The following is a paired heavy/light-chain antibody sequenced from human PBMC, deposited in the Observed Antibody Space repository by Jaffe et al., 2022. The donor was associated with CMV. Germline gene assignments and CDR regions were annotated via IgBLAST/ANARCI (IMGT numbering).Light chain of an antibody. CDR3: QQYSSHFLT. Sequence: DIQMTQFPSTLSASVGDRVIITCRANQSVSQWLAWYQQKPGKPPKLLIYKTSTLETGVPSRFSGSGFGTEFTLTISSLQPDDFATYYCQQYSSHFLTFGAGTSVEI. CDR1: QSVSQW. CDR2: KTS. J-gene: IGKJ4*01. V-gene: IGKV1-5*03.
Heavy chain of an antibody. Sequence: EVQLVESGGGVVQPGGSLRLTCVASGFTSSNYWMAWVRQAPGKGLEWVANIQQEGSETYYLQSVRGRFTISRDKAKRSVYLQMNSLGVEDTAVYYCARQTGQGQADQLDAWGQGTLVIVSS. CDR2: IQQEGSET. CDR3: ARQTGQGQADQLDA. D-gene: IGHD1-1*01. J-gene: IGHJ5*02. CDR1: GFTSSNYW. V-gene: IGHV3-7*03.